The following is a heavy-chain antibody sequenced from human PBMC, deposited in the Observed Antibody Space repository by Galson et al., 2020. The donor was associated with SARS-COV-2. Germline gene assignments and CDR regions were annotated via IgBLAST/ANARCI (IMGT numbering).Heavy chain of an antibody. V-gene: IGHV4-4*02. CDR2: IYHSGST. CDR1: GGSISSSNW. D-gene: IGHD2-2*01. J-gene: IGHJ6*02. Sequence: SETLSLTCAVSGGSISSSNWWSWVRQPPGKGLEWIGEIYHSGSTNYNPSLKSRVTISVDKSKNQFSLKLSSVTAADTAVYYCARDPQDCSSTSCYVRASTETYGMDVWGQGTTVTVSS. CDR3: ARDPQDCSSTSCYVRASTETYGMDV.